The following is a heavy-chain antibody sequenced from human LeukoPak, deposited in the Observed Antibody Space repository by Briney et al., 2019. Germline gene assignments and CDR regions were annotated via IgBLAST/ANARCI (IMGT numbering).Heavy chain of an antibody. CDR2: ISAYNGNT. CDR1: GYTFTSYG. CDR3: ARDGRRRYYDSSGYFPPHY. D-gene: IGHD3-22*01. Sequence: GASVKVSCKASGYTFTSYGISWVRQAPGQGLEWMGWISAYNGNTNYAQKLQGRVTMTRDTSISTAYMELSRLRSDDTAVYYCARDGRRRYYDSSGYFPPHYWGQGTLVTVSS. J-gene: IGHJ4*02. V-gene: IGHV1-18*01.